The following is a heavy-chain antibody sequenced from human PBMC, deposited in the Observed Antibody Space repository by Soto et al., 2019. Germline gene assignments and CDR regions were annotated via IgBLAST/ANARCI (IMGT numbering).Heavy chain of an antibody. Sequence: ASVKVSCKDSGYTFTSYGISWVRQAPGQGLEWMGWISAYNGNTNYAQKLQGRVTMTTDTSTSTAYMELRSLRSDDTAVYYCARSVGGYCSGGSCYGGDTLGASDIWGQGPMFTVS. D-gene: IGHD2-15*01. CDR3: ARSVGGYCSGGSCYGGDTLGASDI. CDR2: ISAYNGNT. V-gene: IGHV1-18*01. J-gene: IGHJ3*02. CDR1: GYTFTSYG.